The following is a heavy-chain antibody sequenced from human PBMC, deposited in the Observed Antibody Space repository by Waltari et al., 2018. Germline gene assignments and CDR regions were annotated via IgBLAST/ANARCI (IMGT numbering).Heavy chain of an antibody. Sequence: QVQLQQSGPGLVKPSQTLTLICTVSGGSMTSAYSYWSWIRQHPGKGLEWIGFIANSGTPYYNPSLKSVVDMSIDTSKNQFSLKVNSVTAADTAVYYCAKGGGGTRDGMDVWGQGTTVTVSS. CDR2: IANSGTP. CDR1: GGSMTSAYSY. V-gene: IGHV4-31*01. J-gene: IGHJ6*02. D-gene: IGHD2-2*01. CDR3: AKGGGGTRDGMDV.